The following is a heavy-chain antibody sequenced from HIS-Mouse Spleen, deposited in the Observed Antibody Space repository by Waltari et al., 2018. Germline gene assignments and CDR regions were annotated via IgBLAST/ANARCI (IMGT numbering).Heavy chain of an antibody. J-gene: IGHJ2*01. V-gene: IGHV4-39*07. Sequence: QLQLQESGPGLAKPSETLSLTSPVSGGSISSSRSYWVWIRQPPGKGLEWIGSIYYSGSTYYNPSLKSRVTISVDTSKNQFSLKLSSVTAADTAVYYCAREIPYSSSWYDWYFDLWGRGTLVTVSS. CDR2: IYYSGST. CDR3: AREIPYSSSWYDWYFDL. D-gene: IGHD6-13*01. CDR1: GGSISSSRSY.